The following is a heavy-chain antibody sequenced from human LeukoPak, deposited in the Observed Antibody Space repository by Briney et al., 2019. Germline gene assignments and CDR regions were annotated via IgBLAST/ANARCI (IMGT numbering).Heavy chain of an antibody. J-gene: IGHJ4*02. V-gene: IGHV3-30*04. CDR3: ARDQRITMVRGVISTRPFDY. CDR2: ISYDGSNK. D-gene: IGHD3-10*01. Sequence: PGGSLRLSCAASGFTFSSYAMHWVRQAPGKGLEWVAVISYDGSNKYYADSVKGRFTISRDNSKNTLYLQMNSLRAGDTAVYYCARDQRITMVRGVISTRPFDYWGQGTLVTVSS. CDR1: GFTFSSYA.